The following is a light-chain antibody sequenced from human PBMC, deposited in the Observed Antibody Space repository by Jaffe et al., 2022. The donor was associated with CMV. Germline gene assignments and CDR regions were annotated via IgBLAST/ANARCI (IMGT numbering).Light chain of an antibody. V-gene: IGKV3-20*01. CDR2: GAS. J-gene: IGKJ1*01. Sequence: EIVLTQSPGTLSLSPGESATLSCRASQSVGSNFLAWYKQKPGQAPGLLIYGASTRATGVPDRFSGRGSGTDFTLTISRLEPDDFALYYCQQYSSPPWTFGQGTKLEIK. CDR3: QQYSSPPWT. CDR1: QSVGSNF.